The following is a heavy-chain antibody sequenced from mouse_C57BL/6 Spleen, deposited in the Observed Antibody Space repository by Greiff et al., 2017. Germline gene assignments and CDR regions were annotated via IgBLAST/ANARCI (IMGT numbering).Heavy chain of an antibody. D-gene: IGHD1-1*01. CDR3: AREGNYGSSGVDY. V-gene: IGHV14-3*01. CDR1: GFNIKNTY. J-gene: IGHJ2*01. Sequence: VHVKQSVAELVRPGASVKLSCTASGFNIKNTYMHWVKQRPEQGLEWIGRIDPANGNTKYAPKFQGKATITADTSSNTAYLQLSSLTSEDTAIYYCAREGNYGSSGVDYWGQGTTLTVSS. CDR2: IDPANGNT.